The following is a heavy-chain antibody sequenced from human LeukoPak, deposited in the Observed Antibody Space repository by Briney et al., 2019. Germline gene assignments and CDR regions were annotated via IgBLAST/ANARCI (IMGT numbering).Heavy chain of an antibody. CDR2: IKDDGSEK. D-gene: IGHD3-22*01. J-gene: IGHJ4*02. Sequence: PGGSLRLSCAGSAFTFSSYWMSWVRQAPGKGPEWVANIKDDGSEKYYLDSVKGRFTISRDNAKNTLYLQMNSLRDEDTAVYYCARDSYDSSGYTDYWGQGTLVTVSS. CDR3: ARDSYDSSGYTDY. V-gene: IGHV3-7*01. CDR1: AFTFSSYW.